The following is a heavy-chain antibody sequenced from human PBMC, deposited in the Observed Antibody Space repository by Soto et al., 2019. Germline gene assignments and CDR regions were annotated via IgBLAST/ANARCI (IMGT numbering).Heavy chain of an antibody. CDR3: AKGARDYATPFDY. V-gene: IGHV4-59*01. J-gene: IGHJ4*02. Sequence: SETLSLTCSVSGASINRYYLSWPRQSPGKGLEWIVYVFYTGSYNYSPSLKSRVTMSVDTSKNQFSLRLTSVTAADTAMYYCAKGARDYATPFDYWGQGTLVTVSS. D-gene: IGHD4-17*01. CDR1: GASINRYY. CDR2: VFYTGSY.